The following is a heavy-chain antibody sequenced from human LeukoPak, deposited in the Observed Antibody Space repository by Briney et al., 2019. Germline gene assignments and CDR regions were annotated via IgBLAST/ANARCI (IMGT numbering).Heavy chain of an antibody. Sequence: SETLSLTCTVSGGSISRYYWSWIRQPPGKGLEWIGYIYYSGSTNYNPSLKSRVTISVDTSKNQFSLKLSSVTAADTAVYYCARESTVNDAFDIWGQGTMVTVSS. CDR1: GGSISRYY. CDR2: IYYSGST. CDR3: ARESTVNDAFDI. V-gene: IGHV4-59*01. J-gene: IGHJ3*02. D-gene: IGHD5/OR15-5a*01.